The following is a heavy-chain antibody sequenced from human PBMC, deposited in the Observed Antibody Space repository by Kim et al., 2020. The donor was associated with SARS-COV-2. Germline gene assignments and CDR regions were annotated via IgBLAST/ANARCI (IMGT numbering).Heavy chain of an antibody. V-gene: IGHV4-38-2*02. Sequence: SETLSLTCTVSGYSISSGYYWGWIRQPPGKGLEWIGSIYHSGSTYYNPSLKSRVTISVDTSKNQFSLKLSSVTAADTAVYYCARVGWNYWFDPWGQGTLV. J-gene: IGHJ5*02. D-gene: IGHD1-7*01. CDR2: IYHSGST. CDR1: GYSISSGYY. CDR3: ARVGWNYWFDP.